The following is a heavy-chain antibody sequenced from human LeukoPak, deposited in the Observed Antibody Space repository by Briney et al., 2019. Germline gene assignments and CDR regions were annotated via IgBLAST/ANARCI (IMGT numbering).Heavy chain of an antibody. CDR1: GFTFNNAW. Sequence: PGGSLRLSCAASGFTFNNAWMSWVRQAPGKGLEWVGRIKSQTDGGTTDYAAPVKGRFTISRDESKNTLYLQMNSLKTEDTAVYYCGGSGSYYKLDCWGQGTLVTVSS. CDR3: GGSGSYYKLDC. V-gene: IGHV3-15*01. CDR2: IKSQTDGGTT. J-gene: IGHJ4*02. D-gene: IGHD3-10*01.